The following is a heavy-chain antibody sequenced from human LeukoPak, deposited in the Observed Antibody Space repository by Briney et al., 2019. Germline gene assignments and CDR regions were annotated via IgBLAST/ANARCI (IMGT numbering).Heavy chain of an antibody. D-gene: IGHD3-22*01. CDR1: GYTFTSYS. J-gene: IGHJ4*02. V-gene: IGHV1-18*01. Sequence: GAXVKVSCKASGYTFTSYSISWVRQAPGQGLEWMGWISAYNGNTNYAQKLQGRVTMTTDTSTSTAYMELRSLRSDDTAVYYCARGPAYYYDSSGYYYWGQGTLVTVSS. CDR3: ARGPAYYYDSSGYYY. CDR2: ISAYNGNT.